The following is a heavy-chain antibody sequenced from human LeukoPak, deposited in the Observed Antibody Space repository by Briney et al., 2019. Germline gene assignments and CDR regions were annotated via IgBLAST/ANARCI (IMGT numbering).Heavy chain of an antibody. V-gene: IGHV4-39*01. CDR1: GGSISSSSYY. CDR2: IYYSGST. J-gene: IGHJ3*02. CDR3: ARHGPGILTAFDI. D-gene: IGHD3-9*01. Sequence: PSETLSLTCTVSGGSISSSSYYWGWIRQPPGKGLEWIGNIYYSGSTYYNPSLKSRVTISVDTSKNQFSLKLSSVTAADTAVYYCARHGPGILTAFDIWGQGTMVTVSS.